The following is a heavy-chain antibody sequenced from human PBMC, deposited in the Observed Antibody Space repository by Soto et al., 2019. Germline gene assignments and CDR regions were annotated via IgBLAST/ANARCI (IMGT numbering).Heavy chain of an antibody. CDR2: ISSSGSYI. CDR1: GFTFSSYS. D-gene: IGHD2-15*01. V-gene: IGHV3-21*01. J-gene: IGHJ6*02. Sequence: EVQLVESGGGLVKPGGSLRLSCAASGFTFSSYSMNWVRQAPGKWLEWVSSISSSGSYIYYADSVKGRFTISRDNAKNSLYLQMNSLRAEDTAVYYCARDMIVVVAATQEHYYGMDDWGQGPTVTVSS. CDR3: ARDMIVVVAATQEHYYGMDD.